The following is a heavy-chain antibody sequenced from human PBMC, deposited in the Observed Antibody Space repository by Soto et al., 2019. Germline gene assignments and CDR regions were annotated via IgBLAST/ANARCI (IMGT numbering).Heavy chain of an antibody. CDR2: IYHSGST. CDR1: GYSISSGYY. J-gene: IGHJ6*02. D-gene: IGHD6-6*01. V-gene: IGHV4-38-2*02. Sequence: SETLSLTCAVSGYSISSGYYWGWIRQPPGKGLEWIGSIYHSGSTYYNPSLKSRVTISVDTSKNQFSLNLSSVTAADTAVYYCARDDYEYSSSPGGYYYYYGMDVWGQGTTVTVSS. CDR3: ARDDYEYSSSPGGYYYYYGMDV.